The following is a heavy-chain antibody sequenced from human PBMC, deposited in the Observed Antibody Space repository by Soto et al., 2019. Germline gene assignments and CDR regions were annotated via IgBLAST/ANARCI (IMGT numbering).Heavy chain of an antibody. Sequence: EAHLMESGGGLVQPGGSLRLSCVASGFSFSSSWMSWVRRTPGRGLDWVANINHDGTEKYYVDSVMGRFTISKDNAKNSLYLEMKSLRGDDTAVYYCARDPSHGALDIWGQGTMVTVSS. CDR3: ARDPSHGALDI. J-gene: IGHJ3*02. V-gene: IGHV3-7*04. CDR2: INHDGTEK. CDR1: GFSFSSSW.